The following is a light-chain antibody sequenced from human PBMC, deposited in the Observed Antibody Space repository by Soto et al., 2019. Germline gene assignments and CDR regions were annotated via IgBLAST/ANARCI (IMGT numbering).Light chain of an antibody. J-gene: IGKJ2*01. CDR2: DAS. CDR1: QSVNSY. Sequence: EIVLTQSPATLSLSPGERATLACRASQSVNSYLAWYQQKPGQAPRLLIYDASNRATGIPARFSGSGSETDFTLTTSSLEPEDFAVYYCQQRVNWPYTFGQGTKLEIK. CDR3: QQRVNWPYT. V-gene: IGKV3-11*01.